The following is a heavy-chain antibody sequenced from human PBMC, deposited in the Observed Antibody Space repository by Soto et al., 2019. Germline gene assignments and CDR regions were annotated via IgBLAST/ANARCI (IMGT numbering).Heavy chain of an antibody. D-gene: IGHD5-12*01. Sequence: LRLSCAASGFIFSDYYMSWIRQAPGKGLEWVSYISSSGSTTYYADSVRGRFTISRDNAKDSLYLQMNSLRAEDTAVYFCATRPPYIVDAFDIWGQGTMVTVSS. J-gene: IGHJ3*02. CDR2: ISSSGSTT. CDR1: GFIFSDYY. V-gene: IGHV3-11*01. CDR3: ATRPPYIVDAFDI.